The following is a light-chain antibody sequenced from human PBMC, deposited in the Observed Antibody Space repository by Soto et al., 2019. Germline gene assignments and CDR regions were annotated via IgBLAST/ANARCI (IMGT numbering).Light chain of an antibody. CDR3: LHYGTAQWT. CDR2: GAS. Sequence: EIVLTQSPGTLSLSPGERATLSCRASQSVSSNYLAWYQQKPGQAPRLLIFGASSRATGIPDRFSGSGSGTDFIFNISSLQPEDFAMYYCLHYGTAQWTFGQGTKVDI. V-gene: IGKV3-20*01. J-gene: IGKJ1*01. CDR1: QSVSSNY.